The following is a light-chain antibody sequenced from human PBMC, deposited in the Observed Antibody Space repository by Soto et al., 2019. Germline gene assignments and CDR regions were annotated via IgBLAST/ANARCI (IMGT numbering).Light chain of an antibody. J-gene: IGLJ1*01. V-gene: IGLV2-14*01. CDR3: SSYTSSSTYYV. CDR1: SSDFGGYNY. CDR2: DVS. Sequence: QSVLTQPASVSGSPGQSITISCTGTSSDFGGYNYVSWYQQHPGKAPKLMIYDVSNRPSGVSNRFSGSKSGNTASLTISGLQAEDEADYYCSSYTSSSTYYVFGTGTKSPS.